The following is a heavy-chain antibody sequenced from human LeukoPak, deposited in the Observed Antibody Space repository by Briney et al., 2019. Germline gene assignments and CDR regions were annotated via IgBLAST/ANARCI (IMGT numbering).Heavy chain of an antibody. CDR3: AKDLSPYDFWSGYYSIYYYYGLDV. Sequence: PGGSLRLSCAASGFTFSSYVMHWVRQAPGKGREGVAVISYDGSNKYYADSVKRRFTISRDNSKNTLYLQINTMRAEDTAVYYCAKDLSPYDFWSGYYSIYYYYGLDVWGQGTTVTVSS. CDR2: ISYDGSNK. D-gene: IGHD3-3*01. CDR1: GFTFSSYV. J-gene: IGHJ6*02. V-gene: IGHV3-30*18.